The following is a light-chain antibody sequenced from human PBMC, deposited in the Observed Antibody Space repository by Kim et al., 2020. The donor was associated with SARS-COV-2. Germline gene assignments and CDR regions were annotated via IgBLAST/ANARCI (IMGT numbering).Light chain of an antibody. V-gene: IGKV1-39*01. CDR1: QSISSH. Sequence: DIQMTQSPSSLSASVGDRVTISCRTSQSISSHLTWYHQKPGRAPKLLIYAASTLQGGVPSRFSGSGSETDFTLTISSLQPEDFATYFCQQSYITPFTFGPGTKVDIK. J-gene: IGKJ3*01. CDR2: AAS. CDR3: QQSYITPFT.